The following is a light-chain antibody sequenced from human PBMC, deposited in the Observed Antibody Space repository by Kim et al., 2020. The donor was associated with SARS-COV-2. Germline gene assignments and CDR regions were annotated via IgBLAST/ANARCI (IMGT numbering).Light chain of an antibody. CDR3: LQYKNYPWT. J-gene: IGKJ1*01. V-gene: IGKV1-17*01. Sequence: DIQMTQSPSSLSASMGDRITITCRASQDIGNDLGWYQQRPGRAPKRLIYDASNLQPGAPPRFGGSGSGTEFTLTISSLQPEDFATYYCLQYKNYPWTFGQGTKVDIK. CDR2: DAS. CDR1: QDIGND.